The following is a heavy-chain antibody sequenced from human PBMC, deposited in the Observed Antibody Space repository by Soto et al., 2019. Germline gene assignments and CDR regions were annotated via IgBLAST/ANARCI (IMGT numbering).Heavy chain of an antibody. CDR1: GFTFTSSA. D-gene: IGHD3-16*02. Sequence: SVKVSCKASGFTFTSSAVQWVRQARGQRLEWIGWIVVGSGNTNYAQKFQERVTITRDMSTSTAYMELSSLRSEDTAVYYCAAWYYDYVWGSYRRPLFDIWGQGTMITVSS. V-gene: IGHV1-58*01. CDR2: IVVGSGNT. J-gene: IGHJ3*02. CDR3: AAWYYDYVWGSYRRPLFDI.